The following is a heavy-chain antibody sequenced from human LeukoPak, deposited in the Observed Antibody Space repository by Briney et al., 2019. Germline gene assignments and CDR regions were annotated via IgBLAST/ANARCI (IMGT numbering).Heavy chain of an antibody. CDR3: ARSGVGYFYDTTGYYPLDY. Sequence: GASVKVSCKASGYTFTNYGISWVRQAPGQGLDWMGWISAYTGNTNYAQNLQGRVTMTTDTSTSTAYMELRSLRSDDTAVYYCARSGVGYFYDTTGYYPLDYWGQGTLVTVSS. D-gene: IGHD3-22*01. CDR2: ISAYTGNT. CDR1: GYTFTNYG. V-gene: IGHV1-18*01. J-gene: IGHJ4*02.